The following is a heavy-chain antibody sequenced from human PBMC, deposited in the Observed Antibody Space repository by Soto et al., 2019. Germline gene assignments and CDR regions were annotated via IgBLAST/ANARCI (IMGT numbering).Heavy chain of an antibody. J-gene: IGHJ5*02. CDR1: GGSISSGGYY. CDR3: ARGARTVVVAAGGWFDP. CDR2: IYYSGST. Sequence: QVQLQESGPGLVKPSQTLSLTCTVSGGSISSGGYYWSWIRQHPGKGLEWIGYIYYSGSTYYNPSLKSLVTISVDTSKNQFSLKLSSVTAADTAVYYCARGARTVVVAAGGWFDPWGQGTLVTVSS. V-gene: IGHV4-31*01. D-gene: IGHD2-15*01.